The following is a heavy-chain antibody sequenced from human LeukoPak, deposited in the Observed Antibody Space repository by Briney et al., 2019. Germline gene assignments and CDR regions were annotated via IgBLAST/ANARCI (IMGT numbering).Heavy chain of an antibody. J-gene: IGHJ4*02. Sequence: ASVKVSCKASGYTFTSYYMHWVRQAPGQGLEWMGIINPSGGSTSYAQKFQGRVTMTRDMSTSTVYMELSSLRSEDTAVYYCARGPYDILTGYYSGGYYFDYWGQGTLVTVSS. CDR1: GYTFTSYY. D-gene: IGHD3-9*01. CDR3: ARGPYDILTGYYSGGYYFDY. V-gene: IGHV1-46*01. CDR2: INPSGGST.